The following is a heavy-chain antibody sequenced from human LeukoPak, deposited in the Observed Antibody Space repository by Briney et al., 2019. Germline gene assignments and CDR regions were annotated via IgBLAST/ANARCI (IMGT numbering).Heavy chain of an antibody. J-gene: IGHJ5*01. CDR3: VRDLGATNWFDS. CDR2: IDSDGTDT. V-gene: IGHV3-74*01. Sequence: GGTLRLSCVVSGFTFSKHWLLWARRYPDKGLVWVSYIDSDGTDTNYADFVKGRFTISRDNGKNTLYLQMNSLRAEDTAIYFCVRDLGATNWFDSWGQGTLVTVSS. CDR1: GFTFSKHW.